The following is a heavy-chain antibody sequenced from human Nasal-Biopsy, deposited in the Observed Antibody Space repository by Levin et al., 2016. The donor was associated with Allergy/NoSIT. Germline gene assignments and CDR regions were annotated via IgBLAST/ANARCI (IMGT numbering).Heavy chain of an antibody. CDR1: AYNFGSYG. V-gene: IGHV1-18*01. CDR3: ALNDYAGGAFDF. CDR2: ISAYNGNT. J-gene: IGHJ3*01. D-gene: IGHD4/OR15-4a*01. Sequence: ASVKVSCKASAYNFGSYGVGWVRQAPGQGLEWMGWISAYNGNTYYAQKVQGRLTMTTDTSTSTAYMELSSLRSDDTAMYYCALNDYAGGAFDFWGQGTLVTVSS.